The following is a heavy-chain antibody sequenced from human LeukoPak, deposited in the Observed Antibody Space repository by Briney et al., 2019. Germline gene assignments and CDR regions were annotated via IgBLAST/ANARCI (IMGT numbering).Heavy chain of an antibody. CDR2: IIPTFDSP. D-gene: IGHD3/OR15-3a*01. J-gene: IGHJ4*02. CDR1: GGTFSNYA. V-gene: IGHV1-69*05. CDR3: AGTALVNDFWTAYFDY. Sequence: GASVKVSCKASGGTFSNYAVSWVRQAPGQGLEWMGGIIPTFDSPIYAQRFQGRVSITTDALTRTVYMGLSSLRSDDTAIYFCAGTALVNDFWTAYFDYWGQGTLVTVSS.